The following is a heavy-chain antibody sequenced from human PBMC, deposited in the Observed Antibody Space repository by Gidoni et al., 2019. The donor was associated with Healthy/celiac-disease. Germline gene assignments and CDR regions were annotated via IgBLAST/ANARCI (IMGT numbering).Heavy chain of an antibody. CDR2: INPSGGST. V-gene: IGHV1-46*01. CDR3: ARGRYYYDSSGYSFDY. D-gene: IGHD3-22*01. Sequence: QVQLVQSGAEVKKPGASVQVSGKESGYTFTSYYMHWVRQAPGQGLEWMGIINPSGGSTSYAQKFQGRVTMTRDTSTSTVYMGLSSLRSEYTAVYYCARGRYYYDSSGYSFDYWGQGTLVTVSS. J-gene: IGHJ4*02. CDR1: GYTFTSYY.